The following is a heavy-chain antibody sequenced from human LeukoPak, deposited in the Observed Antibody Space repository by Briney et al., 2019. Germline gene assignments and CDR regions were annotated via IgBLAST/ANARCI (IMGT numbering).Heavy chain of an antibody. D-gene: IGHD3-3*01. Sequence: PSETLSLTCTVSGGSISSSNYYWGWIRQPPGKGLEWIGEINHSGSTNYNPSLKSRVTISVDTSKNQFSLKLSSVTAADTAVYYCARGHRFLEWLLAHSAFDIWGQGTMVTVSS. CDR2: INHSGST. CDR3: ARGHRFLEWLLAHSAFDI. CDR1: GGSISSSNYY. J-gene: IGHJ3*02. V-gene: IGHV4-39*07.